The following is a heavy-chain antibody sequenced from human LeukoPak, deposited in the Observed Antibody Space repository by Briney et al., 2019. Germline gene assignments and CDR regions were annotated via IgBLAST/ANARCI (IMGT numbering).Heavy chain of an antibody. CDR3: ARGAEYYYYMAV. CDR2: INPNSGGT. J-gene: IGHJ6*03. Sequence: ASVKVPCKASGYTFTGYYMHWVRQAPGQGLEWMGWINPNSGGTNYAQKFQGRVTMTRDTSISTAYMDLSRLRSDDTAVYYCARGAEYYYYMAVWGKGTTVTISS. V-gene: IGHV1-2*02. CDR1: GYTFTGYY.